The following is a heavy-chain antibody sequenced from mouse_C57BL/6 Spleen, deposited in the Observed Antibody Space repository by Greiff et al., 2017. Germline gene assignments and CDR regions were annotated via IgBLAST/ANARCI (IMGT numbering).Heavy chain of an antibody. Sequence: VQLQQSGPELVKPGASVKIPCKASGYTFTDYNMDWVKQSHGKSLEWIGDINPNNGGTIYNQKFKGKATLTVDKSSSTAYMELRSLTSEDTAVYYCARYYSNYGGYFDYWGQGTTLTVSS. CDR2: INPNNGGT. CDR3: ARYYSNYGGYFDY. V-gene: IGHV1-18*01. D-gene: IGHD2-5*01. J-gene: IGHJ2*01. CDR1: GYTFTDYN.